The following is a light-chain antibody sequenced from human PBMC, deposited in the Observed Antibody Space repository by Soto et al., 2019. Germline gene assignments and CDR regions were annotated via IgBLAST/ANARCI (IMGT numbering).Light chain of an antibody. CDR1: QSISSSY. Sequence: EIVLTQSPGTLSLSPGERATLPCRASQSISSSYLAWYQQKPGQAPRLLIYGASTRAPGIPDRFSGSGSGTDITLTISRLEPEDFAVYYCQQYGSSPGLFTFGPGTKVDIK. CDR3: QQYGSSPGLFT. CDR2: GAS. V-gene: IGKV3-20*01. J-gene: IGKJ3*01.